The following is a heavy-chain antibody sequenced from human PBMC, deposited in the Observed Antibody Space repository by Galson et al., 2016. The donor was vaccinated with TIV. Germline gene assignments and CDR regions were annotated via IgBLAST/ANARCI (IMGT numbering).Heavy chain of an antibody. J-gene: IGHJ4*02. CDR1: GYTFTRYY. CDR3: ATYRSGRQASFDF. Sequence: SVKVSCKASGYTFTRYYMHWMRQAPGQGLEWMGVIDPSGGSTTYAQKFQGRVTMTRDTSTSTVYMELSSLTSEDTAVYYCATYRSGRQASFDFWGQGTLVTVSS. D-gene: IGHD3-10*01. CDR2: IDPSGGST. V-gene: IGHV1-46*03.